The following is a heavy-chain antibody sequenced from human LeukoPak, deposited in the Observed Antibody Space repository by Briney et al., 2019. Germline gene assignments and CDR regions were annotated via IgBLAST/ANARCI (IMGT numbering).Heavy chain of an antibody. V-gene: IGHV3-66*01. CDR3: ARVFYSGYSRWFDP. CDR2: FYPGGST. Sequence: PGGSLRLSCAASGFTFSNYAMSWVRQAPGKGLEWVSVFYPGGSTYYADSVKGRFTISRDNSKNTLYLQMNSLRAEDTAVYYCARVFYSGYSRWFDPWGQGTLVTVSS. D-gene: IGHD5-12*01. CDR1: GFTFSNYA. J-gene: IGHJ5*02.